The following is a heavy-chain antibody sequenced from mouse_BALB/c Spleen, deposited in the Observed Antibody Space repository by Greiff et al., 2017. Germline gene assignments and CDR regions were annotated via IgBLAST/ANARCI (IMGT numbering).Heavy chain of an antibody. V-gene: IGHV5-17*02. D-gene: IGHD2-2*01. Sequence: EVQGVESGGGLVQPGGSRKLSCAASGFTFSSFGMHWVRQAPEKGLEWVAYISSGSSTIYYADTVKGRFTISRDNPKNTLFLQMTSLRSEDTAMYYCARSYGYDGYYYAMDYWGQGTSVTVSS. J-gene: IGHJ4*01. CDR2: ISSGSSTI. CDR1: GFTFSSFG. CDR3: ARSYGYDGYYYAMDY.